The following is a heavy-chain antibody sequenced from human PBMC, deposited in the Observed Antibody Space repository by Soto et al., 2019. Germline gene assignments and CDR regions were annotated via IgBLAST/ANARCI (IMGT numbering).Heavy chain of an antibody. CDR1: GFTFSSYA. J-gene: IGHJ4*02. D-gene: IGHD3-22*01. CDR2: ISGSGGST. Sequence: GGFLRLSCAASGFTFSSYAMSWVRQAPGKGLEWVSAISGSGGSTYYADSVKGRFTISRDNSKNTLYLQMNSLRAEDTAVYYCAKPGNSGYYSTFDYWGQGTLVTVSS. V-gene: IGHV3-23*01. CDR3: AKPGNSGYYSTFDY.